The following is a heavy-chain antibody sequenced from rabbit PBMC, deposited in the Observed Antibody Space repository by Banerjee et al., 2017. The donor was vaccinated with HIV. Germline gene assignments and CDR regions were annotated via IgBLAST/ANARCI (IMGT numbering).Heavy chain of an antibody. CDR1: GFDFSSDYW. D-gene: IGHD6-1*01. CDR2: INTGSGST. Sequence: QEQLVESGGGLVQPEGSLTLTCTASGFDFSSDYWICWVRQAPGKGLEWIGCINTGSGSTYYASWAKGRFTITKTSSTTVTLQMTSLTAADTATYFCATSAAANSYHKLWGPGTLVTVS. CDR3: ATSAAANSYHKL. J-gene: IGHJ4*01. V-gene: IGHV1S45*01.